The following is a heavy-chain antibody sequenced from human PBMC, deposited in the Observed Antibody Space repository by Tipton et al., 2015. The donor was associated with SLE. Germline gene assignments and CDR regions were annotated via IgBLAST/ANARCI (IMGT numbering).Heavy chain of an antibody. D-gene: IGHD3-22*01. CDR3: ARGQYYDSSGYNGNAFDI. J-gene: IGHJ3*02. Sequence: GSLRLSCAASGFTFSSYSMNWVRQAPGKGLEWVSSISSSSSYIYYADSVKGRFTISRDNAKNSLYLQMNSLRAEDTAVYYCARGQYYDSSGYNGNAFDIWGQGTMVTVSS. V-gene: IGHV3-21*01. CDR1: GFTFSSYS. CDR2: ISSSSSYI.